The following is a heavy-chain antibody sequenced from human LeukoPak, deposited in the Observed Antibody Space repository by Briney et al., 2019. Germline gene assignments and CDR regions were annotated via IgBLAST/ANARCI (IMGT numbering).Heavy chain of an antibody. V-gene: IGHV4-39*01. J-gene: IGHJ6*03. CDR2: IYYSGST. Sequence: PSETLSLTCTVSGGSISSSSYYWGWIRQPPGKGLEWIGSIYYSGSTYYNPSLKSRVTISVDTSKSQFSLKLSSVTAADTAVYYCASSYCSSTSCYYVRYYYYYMDDWGKGTTVTVSS. D-gene: IGHD2-2*01. CDR1: GGSISSSSYY. CDR3: ASSYCSSTSCYYVRYYYYYMDD.